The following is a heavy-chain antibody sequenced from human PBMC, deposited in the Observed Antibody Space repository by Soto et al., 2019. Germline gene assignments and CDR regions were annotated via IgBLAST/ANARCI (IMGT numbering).Heavy chain of an antibody. CDR1: GGTLSRSA. CDR3: GTGSSWTKVES. V-gene: IGHV1-69*01. CDR2: IIPIFGPA. Sequence: QVQLVQSGAEVKKPGSSVKVSCKASGGTLSRSAISWVRQAPGQGLEWMGGIIPIFGPAIYAQKFRGRVSIIADESTRTAYMEMSSLRSEDTAVYYCGTGSSWTKVESWGQGILVTVSS. D-gene: IGHD6-13*01. J-gene: IGHJ4*02.